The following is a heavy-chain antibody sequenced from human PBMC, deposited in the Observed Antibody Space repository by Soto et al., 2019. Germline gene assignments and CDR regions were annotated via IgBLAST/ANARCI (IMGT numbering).Heavy chain of an antibody. J-gene: IGHJ4*02. CDR2: IKQDGTEN. Sequence: GGSLRLSCAASGFTFSSYWMSWVRQSPGKGLEWVANIKQDGTENFYMDSVKGRFTISRDNAENSLYLQMNSLRVEDTAVYYCARDLASGAYAPFEYWGQGTLVTVSS. CDR3: ARDLASGAYAPFEY. V-gene: IGHV3-7*01. D-gene: IGHD4-17*01. CDR1: GFTFSSYW.